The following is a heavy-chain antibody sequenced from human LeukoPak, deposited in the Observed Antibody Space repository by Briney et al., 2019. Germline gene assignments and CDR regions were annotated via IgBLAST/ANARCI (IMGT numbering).Heavy chain of an antibody. CDR1: GFTFSNYA. J-gene: IGHJ4*02. CDR2: ISGSGDST. CDR3: AKEKQRNFDY. Sequence: HPGGSLRLSCAASGFTFSNYAIGWVRQAPGKGLEWVSGISGSGDSTYYGDSVKGRFTISRDSSKNTLYLQMNSLRAEDTAVYYCAKEKQRNFDYWGQGTLVTVSS. V-gene: IGHV3-23*01.